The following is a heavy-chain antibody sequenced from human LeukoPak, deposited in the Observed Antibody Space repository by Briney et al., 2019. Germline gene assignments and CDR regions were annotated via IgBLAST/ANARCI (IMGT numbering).Heavy chain of an antibody. CDR3: ARTLQSYGHNYFDP. J-gene: IGHJ5*02. V-gene: IGHV5-51*01. D-gene: IGHD5-18*01. CDR2: IYPGDSDT. Sequence: GESLKISCQGFGSSFSDYWIGGVRQLPGKGLEWVGIIYPGDSDTRYSPSFQGQVTISADKSISTVYLQWSSLKASDTAMYYCARTLQSYGHNYFDPWGQGTLVTVSS. CDR1: GSSFSDYW.